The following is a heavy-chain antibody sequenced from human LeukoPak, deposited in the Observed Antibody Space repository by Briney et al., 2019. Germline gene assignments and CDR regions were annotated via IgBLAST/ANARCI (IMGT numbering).Heavy chain of an antibody. Sequence: GGSLRLSCAASGFTFSSYWMSWVRQAPGKGLEWVANINQDGSEKYYADSVKGRFTISRDNAKNSLYLQMNSLRAEDTAVYYCAREVIAVAGTPNYWGQGTLVTVSS. J-gene: IGHJ4*02. V-gene: IGHV3-7*01. CDR1: GFTFSSYW. D-gene: IGHD6-19*01. CDR3: AREVIAVAGTPNY. CDR2: INQDGSEK.